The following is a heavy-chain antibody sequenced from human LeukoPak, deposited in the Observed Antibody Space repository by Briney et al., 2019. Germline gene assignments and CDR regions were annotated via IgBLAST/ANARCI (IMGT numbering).Heavy chain of an antibody. V-gene: IGHV3-15*01. J-gene: IGHJ4*02. CDR2: IKSKTDDGTT. D-gene: IGHD4-17*01. Sequence: GGSLRLSCAASGFTFSNAWMSWVRQAPGKGLEWVGRIKSKTDDGTTDYAAPVKGRFTISRDDSKNTLYLQMNSLKTEDTAVYYCTTGATVTALDYWGQGTLVTVSS. CDR1: GFTFSNAW. CDR3: TTGATVTALDY.